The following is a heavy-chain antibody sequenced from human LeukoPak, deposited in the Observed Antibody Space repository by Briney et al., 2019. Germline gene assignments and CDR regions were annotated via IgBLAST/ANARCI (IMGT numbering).Heavy chain of an antibody. D-gene: IGHD6-19*01. Sequence: GGSLRLSCAASGFTFSSYAMTWVRQAPGKGLEWVSAISGSGDSTYYADSVKGLFTISRDNSKNTLYLQMNRLRAEDTAVYYCAKDPYSSGPYNWFDPWGQGTLVTVSS. CDR3: AKDPYSSGPYNWFDP. J-gene: IGHJ5*02. V-gene: IGHV3-23*01. CDR1: GFTFSSYA. CDR2: ISGSGDST.